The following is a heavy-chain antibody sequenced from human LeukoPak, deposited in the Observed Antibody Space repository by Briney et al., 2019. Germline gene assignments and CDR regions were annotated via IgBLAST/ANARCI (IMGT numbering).Heavy chain of an antibody. D-gene: IGHD3-22*01. J-gene: IGHJ4*02. CDR3: AKYYDSSGYPDY. CDR1: GFSFSVYG. CDR2: ISGSGGST. V-gene: IGHV3-23*01. Sequence: GGSLRLSCAASGFSFSVYGMSWVRQAPGKGLEWVSAISGSGGSTYYADSVKGRFTISRDNSKNTLYLQMNSLRAEDTAVYYCAKYYDSSGYPDYWGQGTLVTVSS.